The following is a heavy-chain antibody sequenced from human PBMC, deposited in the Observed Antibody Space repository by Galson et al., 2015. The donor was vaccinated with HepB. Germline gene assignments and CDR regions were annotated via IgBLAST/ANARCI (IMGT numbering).Heavy chain of an antibody. CDR1: GFTFSSYA. CDR2: ISGSGGST. Sequence: SLRLSCAASGFTFSSYAMSWVRQAPGKGLEWVSAISGSGGSTYYADPVKGRFTISRDNSKNTLYLQMNSLRAEDTAVYYCARWIAGGYNWFDPWGQGTLVTVSS. V-gene: IGHV3-23*01. CDR3: ARWIAGGYNWFDP. D-gene: IGHD5-12*01. J-gene: IGHJ5*02.